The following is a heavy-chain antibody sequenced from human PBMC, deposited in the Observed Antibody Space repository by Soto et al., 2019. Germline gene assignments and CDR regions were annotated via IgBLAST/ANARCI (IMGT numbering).Heavy chain of an antibody. J-gene: IGHJ4*02. CDR1: GGSITSSF. V-gene: IGHV4-59*01. D-gene: IGHD4-17*01. Sequence: SETLSLTCTVSGGSITSSFWSWIRQPPGKGLEWIGYTNYYGNTNYNPSLKSRVTMSLDTSKNQFSLKLSSVTAAETAVYYCARGGYDYGDYRIYFDQWGQGALVTVSS. CDR2: TNYYGNT. CDR3: ARGGYDYGDYRIYFDQ.